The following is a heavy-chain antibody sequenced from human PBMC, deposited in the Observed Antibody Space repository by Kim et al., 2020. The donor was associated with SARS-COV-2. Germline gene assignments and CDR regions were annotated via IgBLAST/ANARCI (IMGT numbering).Heavy chain of an antibody. Sequence: SETLSLTCTVSGGSISSGGYYWSWIRQHPGKGLDWIGYIYYSGSTYYNPSLKSRVTISVDTSKNQFSLKLSSVTAADTAVYYCARARRGIVVDAFDIWGQGTMVTVSS. J-gene: IGHJ3*02. CDR1: GGSISSGGYY. D-gene: IGHD6-19*01. V-gene: IGHV4-31*03. CDR3: ARARRGIVVDAFDI. CDR2: IYYSGST.